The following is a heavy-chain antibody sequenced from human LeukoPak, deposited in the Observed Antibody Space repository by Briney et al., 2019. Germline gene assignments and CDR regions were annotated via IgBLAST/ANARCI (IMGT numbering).Heavy chain of an antibody. D-gene: IGHD6-13*01. V-gene: IGHV3-33*01. CDR2: IWYDGSNK. CDR1: GFTFSSYG. CDR3: AREGAPYSSSWYVDY. J-gene: IGHJ4*02. Sequence: PGRSLRLSCAASGFTFSSYGMHWVRQAPGTGLEWVAVIWYDGSNKYYADSVKGRFTISRDNSKNTLYLQMNSLRAEDTAVYYCAREGAPYSSSWYVDYWGQGTLVTVSS.